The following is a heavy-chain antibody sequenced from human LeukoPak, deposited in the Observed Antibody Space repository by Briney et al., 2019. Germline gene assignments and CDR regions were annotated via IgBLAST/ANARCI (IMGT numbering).Heavy chain of an antibody. D-gene: IGHD3-22*01. Sequence: GGSLRLSCAASGFTFSDYYMSWIRQTPGKGLEWVSVIYRGGATYYADSVKGRFTLSRDNSKNTLYLQMNSLRVEDTAVYYCAREGMHDSSGYYPIGGSYYFDHWGQGTLVTVSS. CDR1: GFTFSDYY. CDR3: AREGMHDSSGYYPIGGSYYFDH. CDR2: IYRGGAT. V-gene: IGHV3-53*01. J-gene: IGHJ4*02.